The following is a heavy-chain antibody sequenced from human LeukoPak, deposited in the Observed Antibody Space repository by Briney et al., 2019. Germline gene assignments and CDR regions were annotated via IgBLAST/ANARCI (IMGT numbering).Heavy chain of an antibody. V-gene: IGHV3-23*01. CDR3: AKEMYNSGWFLFDY. J-gene: IGHJ4*02. CDR2: ISSTGGAT. Sequence: PGGSLRLSCAASGFTFSSYAMSWVRQAPGKGLEWVSAISSTGGATYYADSVKGRFTISRDNSKNTLYLQMNSLRAEDTAVYYCAKEMYNSGWFLFDYWGQGTLVTVSS. CDR1: GFTFSSYA. D-gene: IGHD6-19*01.